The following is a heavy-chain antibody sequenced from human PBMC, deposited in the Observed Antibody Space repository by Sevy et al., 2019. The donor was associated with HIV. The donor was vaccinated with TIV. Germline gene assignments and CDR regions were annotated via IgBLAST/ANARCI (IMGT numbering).Heavy chain of an antibody. CDR2: RSYDGNYR. Sequence: GGSLRLSCAASGFTFSTYDIHWVRQAPGKGLEWVAIRSYDGNYREYADSVRGRFSMSRDNSKNTVYLQMNGLSIEDTAVYYCAKNRPPGGSYFSRHAMDVWGRGTTVTVSS. V-gene: IGHV3-30*18. J-gene: IGHJ6*02. CDR3: AKNRPPGGSYFSRHAMDV. D-gene: IGHD3-16*01. CDR1: GFTFSTYD.